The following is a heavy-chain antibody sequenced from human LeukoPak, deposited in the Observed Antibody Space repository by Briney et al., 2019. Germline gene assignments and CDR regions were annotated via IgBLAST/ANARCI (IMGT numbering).Heavy chain of an antibody. CDR2: VYISGST. Sequence: SETPSLTCSVSGGSISNYYRSWIRQPPGKGLEWIGYVYISGSTNYNPSLRSRVTIALDTSKRQFSLKLSSVTAADTALYYCARIPLGYSGAYYFDSWGQGTLVTVSS. CDR3: ARIPLGYSGAYYFDS. V-gene: IGHV4-4*09. J-gene: IGHJ4*02. D-gene: IGHD5-12*01. CDR1: GGSISNYY.